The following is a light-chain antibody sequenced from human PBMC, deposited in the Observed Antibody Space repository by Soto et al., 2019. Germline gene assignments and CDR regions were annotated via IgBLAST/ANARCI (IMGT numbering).Light chain of an antibody. CDR2: DTS. V-gene: IGKV3-15*01. CDR1: QSVSNK. Sequence: EIVMTQSPATLSVSPGERATISCRASQSVSNKLAWYQHKPGQAPRVLIYDTSTRAAGIPARFSGSGSGTDFTLTISSLQSEDFAVYYCQQYNTWRSITFGQGTRLESK. CDR3: QQYNTWRSIT. J-gene: IGKJ5*01.